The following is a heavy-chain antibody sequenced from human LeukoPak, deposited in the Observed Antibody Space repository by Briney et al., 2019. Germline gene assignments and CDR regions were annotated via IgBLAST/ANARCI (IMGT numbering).Heavy chain of an antibody. D-gene: IGHD3-22*01. J-gene: IGHJ3*02. Sequence: ASVKVSCKASGYTFTSYGISWVRQAPGPGLEWMGWISAYNGNTNYAQKLQGRVTMTTDTSTSTAYMELRSLRSDDTAVYYCARGYDSSGYYQAEDAFDIWGQGTMVTVSS. CDR3: ARGYDSSGYYQAEDAFDI. CDR1: GYTFTSYG. V-gene: IGHV1-18*01. CDR2: ISAYNGNT.